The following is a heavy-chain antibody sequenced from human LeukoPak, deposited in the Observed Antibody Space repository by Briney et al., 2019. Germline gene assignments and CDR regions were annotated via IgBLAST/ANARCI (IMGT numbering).Heavy chain of an antibody. D-gene: IGHD3-22*01. CDR3: HYYYDSSGYYGFDY. Sequence: HPGGSLRLSCAASGSTFSSYAMSWVRQAPGKGLEWVSAISGSGGRTYYADSVKGRFTISRDNSKNTLYLQMNSLRAEDTAVYYCHYYYDSSGYYGFDYWGQGTLVTVSS. J-gene: IGHJ4*02. CDR1: GSTFSSYA. V-gene: IGHV3-23*01. CDR2: ISGSGGRT.